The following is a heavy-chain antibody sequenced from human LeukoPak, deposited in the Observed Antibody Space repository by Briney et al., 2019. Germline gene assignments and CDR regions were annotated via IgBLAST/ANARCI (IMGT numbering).Heavy chain of an antibody. CDR3: ARGWXSDAFDI. D-gene: IGHD2-15*01. CDR1: GFTFDNYW. CDR2: VNEDGSST. V-gene: IGHV3-74*01. Sequence: GGSLRLSCAASGFTFDNYWMHWVRQAPGKGPVWVSRVNEDGSSTISADFVEGRFAISRDNAKRMLYLQMNSLRAEDTAVYYCARGWXSDAFDIWGQGTRVTVSS. J-gene: IGHJ3*02.